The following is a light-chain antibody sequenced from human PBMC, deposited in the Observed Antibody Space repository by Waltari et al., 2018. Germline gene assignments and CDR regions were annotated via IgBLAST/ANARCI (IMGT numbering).Light chain of an antibody. CDR3: QSFDTSLGVL. Sequence: QSALTQPPSVSGAPGQRVPISCTGTSTNMGAGYDVNWYQQLPGTAPKLLIYGNIYRPSGVPDRFSASKSGTSASLAIIGLQAEDEGSYYCQSFDTSLGVLFGGGTKLTVL. CDR1: STNMGAGYD. V-gene: IGLV1-40*01. CDR2: GNI. J-gene: IGLJ2*01.